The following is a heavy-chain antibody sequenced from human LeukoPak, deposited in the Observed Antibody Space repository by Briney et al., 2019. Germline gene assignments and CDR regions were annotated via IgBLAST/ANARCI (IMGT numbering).Heavy chain of an antibody. J-gene: IGHJ4*02. CDR2: INHSGST. CDR3: ARNPTMVRGVPFDY. CDR1: GGSISSYY. Sequence: SETLSLTCTVSGGSISSYYWSWIRQPPGKGLEWIGGINHSGSTNYNPSLKSRVTISVDTSKNQFSLKLSSVTAADTAVYYCARNPTMVRGVPFDYWGQGTLVTVSS. V-gene: IGHV4-34*01. D-gene: IGHD3-10*01.